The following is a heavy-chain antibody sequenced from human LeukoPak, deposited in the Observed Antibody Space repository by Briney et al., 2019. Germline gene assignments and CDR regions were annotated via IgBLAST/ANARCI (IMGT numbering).Heavy chain of an antibody. J-gene: IGHJ3*02. CDR3: ARDLASSGYYQGGRNAFDI. Sequence: SETLSLTCTVSGYSISSGYYWSWIRQPPGKGLEWIGYIYYSGSTNYNPSLKGRVTISVDTSKNQFSLKLSSVTAADTAVYYCARDLASSGYYQGGRNAFDIWGQGTMVTVSS. V-gene: IGHV4-61*01. CDR1: GYSISSGYY. D-gene: IGHD3-22*01. CDR2: IYYSGST.